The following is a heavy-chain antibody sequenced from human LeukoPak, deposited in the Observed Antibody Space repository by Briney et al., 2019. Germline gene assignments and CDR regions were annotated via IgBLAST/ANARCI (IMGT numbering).Heavy chain of an antibody. D-gene: IGHD3-22*01. CDR1: GYTFTSYY. V-gene: IGHV1-46*01. CDR3: ARDFGNTYYYDSSGLDY. Sequence: ASVKVSCKASGYTFTSYYMHWVRQAPRQGLEWMGIINPSGGSTSYAQKFQGRVTMTRDTSTSTVYMKLSSLRSEDTAVYYCARDFGNTYYYDSSGLDYWGQGTLVTVSS. CDR2: INPSGGST. J-gene: IGHJ4*02.